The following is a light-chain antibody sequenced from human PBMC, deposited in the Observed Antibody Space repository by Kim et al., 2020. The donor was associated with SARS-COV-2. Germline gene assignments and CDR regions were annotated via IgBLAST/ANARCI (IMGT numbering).Light chain of an antibody. V-gene: IGKV3-20*01. Sequence: LSPGERATLSCRASQSVSSSNLAWYQQKPGQAPRLLIYGASSRATGIPDRFSGRGSGTDFTLTITRLEPEDFAVYYCQQFSGSWTFGQGTKVDIK. CDR3: QQFSGSWT. CDR2: GAS. J-gene: IGKJ1*01. CDR1: QSVSSSN.